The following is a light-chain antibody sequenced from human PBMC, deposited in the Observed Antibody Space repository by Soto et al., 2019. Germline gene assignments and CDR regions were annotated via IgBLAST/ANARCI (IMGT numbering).Light chain of an antibody. J-gene: IGKJ1*01. Sequence: EIVLTQSPGTLSLSPGERATLSCRASQSVSSSYLAWYQQKPGQAPRLLIYGASSRATGIPHRFSGRWSGRDFTLTISRLEAEDFAVYYCQQYCSSPWTLGQGTKVDIK. CDR2: GAS. CDR1: QSVSSSY. CDR3: QQYCSSPWT. V-gene: IGKV3-20*01.